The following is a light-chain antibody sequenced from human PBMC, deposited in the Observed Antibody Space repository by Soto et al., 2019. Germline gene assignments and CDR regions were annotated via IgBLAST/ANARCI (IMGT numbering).Light chain of an antibody. CDR3: FSYTSSGTYV. CDR2: EVS. V-gene: IGLV2-14*01. CDR1: SSDVGGYNY. Sequence: LTQPASVSGSPGQSITISCTGTSSDVGGYNYVSWYQQHPGKAPKLMIYEVSNRPSGVSNRFSGSKSGNTASLTISGLQAEDEADYYCFSYTSSGTYVFGTGTKVTVL. J-gene: IGLJ1*01.